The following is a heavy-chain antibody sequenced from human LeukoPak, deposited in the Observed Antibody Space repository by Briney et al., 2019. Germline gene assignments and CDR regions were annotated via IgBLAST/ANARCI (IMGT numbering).Heavy chain of an antibody. Sequence: GGSLRLSCAASGFSFSSYWMSCVRQAPGKGLEWVANIKQDGTEKYQVDSVKGRFTISRDNAKNSLYLQMNSLRAEDTAVYYCARGASGWYYPDSWGQGTLVTVSS. J-gene: IGHJ4*02. D-gene: IGHD6-19*01. CDR3: ARGASGWYYPDS. CDR1: GFSFSSYW. CDR2: IKQDGTEK. V-gene: IGHV3-7*01.